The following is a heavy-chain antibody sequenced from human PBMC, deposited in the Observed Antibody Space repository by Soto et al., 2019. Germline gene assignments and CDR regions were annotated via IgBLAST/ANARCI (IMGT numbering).Heavy chain of an antibody. D-gene: IGHD3-16*01. V-gene: IGHV3-30*03. CDR3: ARDGWGSNWYFDL. Sequence: WGSLSLSCGAPGVTFKDYGMHWVRQAPGKGLEWVAVISYDGKQTYYADSVKGRFTISKDKSKRTLFLQMNSLRVDDTADYYCARDGWGSNWYFDLWGRGTLVTVSS. CDR2: ISYDGKQT. J-gene: IGHJ2*01. CDR1: GVTFKDYG.